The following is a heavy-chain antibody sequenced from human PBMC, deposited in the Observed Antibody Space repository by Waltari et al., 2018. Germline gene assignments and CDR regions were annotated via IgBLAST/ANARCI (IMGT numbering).Heavy chain of an antibody. Sequence: QVQLQESGPGLVTPSQTLSLTCPVSGGSIRSGSYYWSWIRQPAGKGLEWIGRIYTSGSTNYNPSLKSRVTISVDTSKNQFSLKLSSVTAADTAVYYCARGLGNYWGQGTLVTVSS. D-gene: IGHD3-16*01. CDR2: IYTSGST. CDR3: ARGLGNY. J-gene: IGHJ4*02. CDR1: GGSIRSGSYY. V-gene: IGHV4-61*02.